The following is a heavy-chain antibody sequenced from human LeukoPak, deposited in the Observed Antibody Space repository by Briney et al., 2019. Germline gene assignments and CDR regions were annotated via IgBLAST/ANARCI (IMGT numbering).Heavy chain of an antibody. D-gene: IGHD4/OR15-4a*01. V-gene: IGHV1-8*03. J-gene: IGHJ6*03. CDR3: ARWKDYGYYYYMDV. CDR1: GYTFTSYD. Sequence: ASVKVSCKASGYTFTSYDINWVRQATGQGLEWMGWMNPNSGNTGYAQKFQGRVTITRNTSISTAYMELSSLRSEDTAVYYCARWKDYGYYYYMDVWGKGTRSPSP. CDR2: MNPNSGNT.